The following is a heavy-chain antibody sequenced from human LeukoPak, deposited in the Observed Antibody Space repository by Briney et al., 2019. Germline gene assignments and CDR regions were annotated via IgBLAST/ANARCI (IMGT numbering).Heavy chain of an antibody. Sequence: GGSLRLSCAASRFTFSSYAMSWVRQAPGKGLEWVSAISGGGGSTYYADSVKGRFTISRDNSKNTLYLQMNSLRAEDTAVYYCAKDFATGYSSGWYVYWGQGTLVTVSS. V-gene: IGHV3-23*01. D-gene: IGHD6-19*01. J-gene: IGHJ4*02. CDR2: ISGGGGST. CDR3: AKDFATGYSSGWYVY. CDR1: RFTFSSYA.